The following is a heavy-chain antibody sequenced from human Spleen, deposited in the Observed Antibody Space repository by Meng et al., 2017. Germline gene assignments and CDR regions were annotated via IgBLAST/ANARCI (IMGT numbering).Heavy chain of an antibody. Sequence: GESLKISCAASGFPFSNYWMHWVRQAPGKGLVWVSRINSDGSSTNYGDPVKGRFTISRDNAKNTLYLQVNSLRAEDTAVYYCARGGTVTSYYYAMEVWGPGNMVNVDS. CDR2: INSDGSST. D-gene: IGHD4-17*01. CDR3: ARGGTVTSYYYAMEV. J-gene: IGHJ6*01. V-gene: IGHV3-74*01. CDR1: GFPFSNYW.